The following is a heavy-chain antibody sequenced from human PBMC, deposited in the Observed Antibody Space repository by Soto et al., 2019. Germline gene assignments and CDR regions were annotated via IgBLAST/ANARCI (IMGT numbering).Heavy chain of an antibody. D-gene: IGHD3-16*02. V-gene: IGHV3-33*01. Sequence: GGSLRLSCAASGFIFSDYGMHWVRQAPGKGLEWVAVIYYDGSNKYYADSVKGRFTISRDNSKNTLYLQMNSLRAEDTAVFYRTRDIASKYFDYWGQGTLVTVSS. CDR1: GFIFSDYG. CDR3: TRDIASKYFDY. CDR2: IYYDGSNK. J-gene: IGHJ4*02.